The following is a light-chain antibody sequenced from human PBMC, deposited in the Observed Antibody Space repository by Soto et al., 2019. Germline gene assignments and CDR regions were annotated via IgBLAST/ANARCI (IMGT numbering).Light chain of an antibody. CDR3: QQYHNSPRT. Sequence: EIVLTQSPGALSLSPGERATLSCRASQSVSSGSLAWYQQKPGQAPRLLIYAASARATGIPDRFSGSGSGTDFTLTGSRLEPEDFAVYYCQQYHNSPRTFDQGTKVEIK. V-gene: IGKV3-20*01. CDR1: QSVSSGS. CDR2: AAS. J-gene: IGKJ1*01.